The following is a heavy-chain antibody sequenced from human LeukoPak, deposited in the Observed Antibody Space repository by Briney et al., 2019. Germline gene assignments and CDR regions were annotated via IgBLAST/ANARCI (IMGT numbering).Heavy chain of an antibody. CDR1: GSSISSYY. J-gene: IGHJ4*02. CDR2: IYTSGST. D-gene: IGHD1-7*01. CDR3: ARVLRYNWNYLPFDY. Sequence: SETLSLTCTVSGSSISSYYWSWIRQPAGKGLEWIGRIYTSGSTNYNPSLKSRVTMSVDTSKNQFSLKLSSVTAADTAVYYCARVLRYNWNYLPFDYWGQGTLVTVSS. V-gene: IGHV4-4*07.